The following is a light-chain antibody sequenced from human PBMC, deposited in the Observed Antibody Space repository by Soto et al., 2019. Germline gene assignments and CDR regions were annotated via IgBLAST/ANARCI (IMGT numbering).Light chain of an antibody. CDR2: DAS. V-gene: IGKV1-39*01. CDR3: QKSYTKLWK. CDR1: KNINKY. J-gene: IGKJ1*01. Sequence: DIQITHSPSSLSASVVDRVTITFRASKNINKYLNWYQQKPGKAPKLLIYDASILESGVPSRFSGSGSGTDFTLTISSLQFEDCATYYCQKSYTKLWKFGQGTKVDIK.